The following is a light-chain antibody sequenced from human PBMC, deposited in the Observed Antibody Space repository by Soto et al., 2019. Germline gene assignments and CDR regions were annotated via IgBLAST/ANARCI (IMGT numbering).Light chain of an antibody. J-gene: IGKJ3*01. V-gene: IGKV1-39*01. Sequence: DLQMTQSPSSLSASVGDRVTITCRSSQSINSYLNWYQQKPGKAPKLLIYAASSLQSGVPSRFSGSGFGTDFTLTISSLQPEDFATYYCQQSYGAPLFGPGTKVDIK. CDR1: QSINSY. CDR2: AAS. CDR3: QQSYGAPL.